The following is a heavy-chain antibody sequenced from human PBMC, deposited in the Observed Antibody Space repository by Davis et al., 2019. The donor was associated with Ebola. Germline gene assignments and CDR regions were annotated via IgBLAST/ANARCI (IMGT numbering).Heavy chain of an antibody. Sequence: SETLSLTCTVSGGSISSSSYYWGWIRQPPGKGLEWIGSIHYSGSTYYNPSLKSRVTISVDTSKNQFSLKLSSVTAADTAVYYCARLYSSGWVTDWYFDLWGRGTLVTVSS. D-gene: IGHD6-19*01. CDR3: ARLYSSGWVTDWYFDL. CDR2: IHYSGST. CDR1: GGSISSSSYY. V-gene: IGHV4-39*01. J-gene: IGHJ2*01.